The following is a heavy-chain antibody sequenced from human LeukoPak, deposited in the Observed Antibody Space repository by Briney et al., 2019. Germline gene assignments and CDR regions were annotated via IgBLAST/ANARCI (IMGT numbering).Heavy chain of an antibody. J-gene: IGHJ4*02. D-gene: IGHD3-22*01. CDR1: GFTSSSYD. V-gene: IGHV3-23*01. CDR3: AKVSWYNYDSSSSEY. CDR2: ISVSGRT. Sequence: SLRPSRVVSGFTSSSYDMSSVRQAPRRGLEWVSAISVSGRTYNADSVKGRFTISRDNSKDTLYLQMNSLRDEDTAIYYWAKVSWYNYDSSSSEYWGQGTLVTVSS.